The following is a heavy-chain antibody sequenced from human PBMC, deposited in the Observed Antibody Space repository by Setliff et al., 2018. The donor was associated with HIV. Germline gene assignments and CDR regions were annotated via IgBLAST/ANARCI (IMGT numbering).Heavy chain of an antibody. CDR1: GASISSHY. D-gene: IGHD4-17*01. J-gene: IGHJ4*02. CDR2: IYSTGST. CDR3: AKGAGFYGDYTFDA. V-gene: IGHV4-59*11. Sequence: SETLSLTCTVSGASISSHYWSWIRQSPGKELKWIGYIYSTGSTNYNPSLQSRVTISMDASQNNFSLKLTSVTPADTAVYFCAKGAGFYGDYTFDAWGQGSLVTVSS.